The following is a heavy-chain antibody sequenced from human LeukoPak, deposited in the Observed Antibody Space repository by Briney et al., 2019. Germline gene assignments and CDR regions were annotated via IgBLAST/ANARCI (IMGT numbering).Heavy chain of an antibody. CDR1: GFIFSNYG. J-gene: IGHJ4*02. Sequence: GRSLRLSCAASGFIFSNYGMHWVRQAPGKRLEWVAVIWNDGSETFHADSVKGRFRIARDNSKNTLYLQMNSLRAEDTAVYFCARDMGRAWYGPPDYWGQGTLVTVSS. V-gene: IGHV3-33*01. CDR3: ARDMGRAWYGPPDY. D-gene: IGHD6-13*01. CDR2: IWNDGSET.